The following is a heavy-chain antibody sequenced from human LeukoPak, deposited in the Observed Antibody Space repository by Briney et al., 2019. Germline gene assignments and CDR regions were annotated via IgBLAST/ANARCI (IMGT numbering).Heavy chain of an antibody. V-gene: IGHV3-74*01. J-gene: IGHJ4*02. CDR1: GFTFSSYW. CDR3: ARARYCDFWGGYLFDY. D-gene: IGHD3-3*01. CDR2: INSDGSST. Sequence: PGGSLRLSCAASGFTFSSYWMHWVRQAPGKGLVWVSRINSDGSSTSYADSVKGRFTISRDNAKNTLYLQMNSLRAEDTAVYYCARARYCDFWGGYLFDYWGQGTLVTVSS.